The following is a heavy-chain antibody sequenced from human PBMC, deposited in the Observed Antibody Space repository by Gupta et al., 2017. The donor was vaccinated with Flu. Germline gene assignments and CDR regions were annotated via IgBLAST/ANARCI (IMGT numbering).Heavy chain of an antibody. Sequence: YGMHWVRQAPGKGLEWLAVISHDGNYKDYAESVKGRFTISRDNSKNTLYLQMNSLRAEDTAVFYCAKDWRGESNTYGMNVWGPGTTVIVSS. CDR2: ISHDGNYK. J-gene: IGHJ6*02. CDR1: YG. V-gene: IGHV3-30*18. D-gene: IGHD3-10*01. CDR3: AKDWRGESNTYGMNV.